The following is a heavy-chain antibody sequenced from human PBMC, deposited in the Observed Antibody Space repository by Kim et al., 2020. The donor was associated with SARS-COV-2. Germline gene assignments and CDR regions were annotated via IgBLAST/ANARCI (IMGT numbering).Heavy chain of an antibody. CDR2: ISSSSSYI. CDR3: ARPQSKSPVPVDY. V-gene: IGHV3-21*01. J-gene: IGHJ4*02. Sequence: GGSLRLSCAASGFTFSSYSMNWVRQAPGKGLEWVSSISSSSSYIYYADSVKGRFTISRDNAKNSLYLQMNSLRAEDTAVYYCARPQSKSPVPVDYWGQGTLVTVSS. D-gene: IGHD4-17*01. CDR1: GFTFSSYS.